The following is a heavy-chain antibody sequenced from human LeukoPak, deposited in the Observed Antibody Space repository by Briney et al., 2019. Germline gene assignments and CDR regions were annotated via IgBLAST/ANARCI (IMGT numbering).Heavy chain of an antibody. Sequence: PWETLSLTCTVSGDSISSSTYYWGWIRQPPGKGLEWIGSVYSSGSTNSNPSLKTRVTISVDTSKNQFSLKLNFVTAADTAVYYCARHHNWNYFFDYWGQGTLVTVSS. CDR1: GDSISSSTYY. V-gene: IGHV4-39*01. J-gene: IGHJ4*02. D-gene: IGHD1-7*01. CDR3: ARHHNWNYFFDY. CDR2: VYSSGST.